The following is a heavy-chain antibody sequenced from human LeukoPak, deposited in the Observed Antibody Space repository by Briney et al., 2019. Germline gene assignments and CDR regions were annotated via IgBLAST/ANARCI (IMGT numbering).Heavy chain of an antibody. Sequence: SETLSLTCTVSGGSISSSSYYWGWIRQPPGKGLEWIGSIYYSGSTYYNPSLKSRVTISVDTSKNQFSLKLSSVTAADTAVYYCARYYGSGSYYALGYFDYWGQGTLVTVSS. CDR2: IYYSGST. CDR3: ARYYGSGSYYALGYFDY. V-gene: IGHV4-39*01. J-gene: IGHJ4*02. D-gene: IGHD3-10*01. CDR1: GGSISSSSYY.